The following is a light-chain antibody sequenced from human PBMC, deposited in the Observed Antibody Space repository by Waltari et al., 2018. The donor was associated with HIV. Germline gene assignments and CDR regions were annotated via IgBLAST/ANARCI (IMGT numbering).Light chain of an antibody. V-gene: IGLV1-44*01. CDR2: SNH. CDR1: SSNIGSNT. J-gene: IGLJ2*01. CDR3: AAWDDSLNGVV. Sequence: QSVLTQPPSASGTPGQRVTISCSGSSSNIGSNTVNWYQQLPGTAPKLLIYSNHQRPSGVPDRFSGSKYGTSASLAISGLQSEDEADYSCAAWDDSLNGVVFGGGTKLTVL.